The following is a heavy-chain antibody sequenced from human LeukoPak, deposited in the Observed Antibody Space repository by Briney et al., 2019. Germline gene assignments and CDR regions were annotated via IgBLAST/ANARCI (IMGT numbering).Heavy chain of an antibody. CDR3: VRDRGWFHFDL. V-gene: IGHV3-11*04. J-gene: IGHJ4*02. Sequence: GGSLRLSCAASGFTFSDYYMNWIRQAPGKGLEWVSYISSSGSTISYADSVKGRFTISRDNTKNSLFLQLNSLRAEDTAVYYCVRDRGWFHFDLWGQGTLVTVSS. D-gene: IGHD3-10*01. CDR1: GFTFSDYY. CDR2: ISSSGSTI.